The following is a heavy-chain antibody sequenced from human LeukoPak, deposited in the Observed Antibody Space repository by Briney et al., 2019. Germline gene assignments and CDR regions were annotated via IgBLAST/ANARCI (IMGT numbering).Heavy chain of an antibody. V-gene: IGHV1-46*01. CDR2: INPSGGST. Sequence: GASVKVSCKASGYTFTSYYMHWVRQAPGQGLEWMGIINPSGGSTSYAQKFQGRVTMTGDMSTSTVYMELSSLRSEDTAVYYCAKQWLTDHDAFDIWGQGTMVTVSS. D-gene: IGHD6-19*01. J-gene: IGHJ3*02. CDR3: AKQWLTDHDAFDI. CDR1: GYTFTSYY.